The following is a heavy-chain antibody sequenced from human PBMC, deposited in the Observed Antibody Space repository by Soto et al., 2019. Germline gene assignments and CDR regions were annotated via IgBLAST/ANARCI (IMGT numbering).Heavy chain of an antibody. CDR1: GGCISSYY. Sequence: PSETVSLTCTVSGGCISSYYWSWIRQPPGKGLEWIGYIYYSGSTNYNPSLKSRVTISVDTSKNQFSLKLSSVTAADTAVYYCARAAQRQSRQYYYNVDEWGKGTTVTVSS. D-gene: IGHD6-25*01. CDR2: IYYSGST. V-gene: IGHV4-59*01. J-gene: IGHJ6*03. CDR3: ARAAQRQSRQYYYNVDE.